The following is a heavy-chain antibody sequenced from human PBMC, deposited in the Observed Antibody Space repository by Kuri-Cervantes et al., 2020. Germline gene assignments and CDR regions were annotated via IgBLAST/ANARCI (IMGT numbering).Heavy chain of an antibody. CDR1: GFTFSDYY. Sequence: GGSLRLSCAASGFTFSDYYMSWIRQAPGKGLEWVSYISSSSSTIYYADSVKGRFTISRDNAKNSLYLQMNSLRAEDTAVYYCARGYYDSSGYPLFAYWGQGTLVTVSS. D-gene: IGHD3-22*01. V-gene: IGHV3-11*04. J-gene: IGHJ4*02. CDR2: ISSSSSTI. CDR3: ARGYYDSSGYPLFAY.